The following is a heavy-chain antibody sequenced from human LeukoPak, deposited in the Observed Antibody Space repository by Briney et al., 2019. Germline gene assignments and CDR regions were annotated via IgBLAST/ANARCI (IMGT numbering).Heavy chain of an antibody. CDR3: ASTPPTSGSYYD. D-gene: IGHD1-26*01. CDR2: INHSGST. V-gene: IGHV4-34*01. CDR1: GGSFSGYY. Sequence: PSETLSLTCAVYGGSFSGYYWSWVRQPPGEGLEWIGEINHSGSTNYNPSLKSRVTISVDTSKNQFSLKLSSVTAADTAVYYCASTPPTSGSYYDWGQGTLVTVSS. J-gene: IGHJ4*02.